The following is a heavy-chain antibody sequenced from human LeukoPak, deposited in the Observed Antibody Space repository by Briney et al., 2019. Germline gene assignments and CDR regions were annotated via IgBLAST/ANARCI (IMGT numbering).Heavy chain of an antibody. CDR3: ASPLAVAGTGGAFDI. Sequence: PGGSLRLSCAASGFTFNFYEVHWVRQAPGKGLEWVAFIRYDGSNKYYADSVKGRFTISRDNSKNSLYLQMNSLRAEDTAVYYCASPLAVAGTGGAFDIWGQGTMVTVSS. CDR1: GFTFNFYE. V-gene: IGHV3-30*02. J-gene: IGHJ3*02. CDR2: IRYDGSNK. D-gene: IGHD6-19*01.